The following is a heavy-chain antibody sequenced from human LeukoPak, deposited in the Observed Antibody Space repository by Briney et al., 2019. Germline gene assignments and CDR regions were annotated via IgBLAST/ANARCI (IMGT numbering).Heavy chain of an antibody. CDR2: IYHSGST. Sequence: SETLSLTCTVSGGSISSGGYYWSWIRQPPGKGLEWIGYIYHSGSTYYNPSLKSRVTISVDRSKNQFSLKLSSVTAADTAVYYCATKNYYDDYGRAAFDLWGQGTMVTVSS. J-gene: IGHJ3*01. CDR3: ATKNYYDDYGRAAFDL. V-gene: IGHV4-30-2*01. D-gene: IGHD4-17*01. CDR1: GGSISSGGYY.